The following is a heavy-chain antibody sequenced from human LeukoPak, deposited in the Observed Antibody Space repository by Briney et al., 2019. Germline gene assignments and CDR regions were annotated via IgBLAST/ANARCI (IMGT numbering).Heavy chain of an antibody. J-gene: IGHJ4*02. V-gene: IGHV3-9*01. CDR3: AKSAPSSVAGNFDY. CDR2: ISWNSGSI. CDR1: GFTFDDYA. D-gene: IGHD6-19*01. Sequence: PGRSLRLSCAASGFTFDDYAMHWVRQAPGKGLEWVSGISWNSGSIGYADSVKGRFTISRDNAKNSLYPQMNSLRAEDTALYYCAKSAPSSVAGNFDYWGQGTLVTVSS.